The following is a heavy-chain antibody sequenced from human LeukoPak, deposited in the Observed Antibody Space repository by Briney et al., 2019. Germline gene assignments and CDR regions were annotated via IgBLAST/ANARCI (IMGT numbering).Heavy chain of an antibody. J-gene: IGHJ4*02. CDR1: GYTFTSYG. Sequence: ASVKVSCKASGYTFTSYGISWVRQAPGQGLEWMGWISAYNGNTNYAQKLQGRVTMTTDTSTSTAYMELRSLRSDDTAVYYCARDLGCTSCYGGGLDYWGQGTLVTVSS. D-gene: IGHD2-2*01. CDR3: ARDLGCTSCYGGGLDY. CDR2: ISAYNGNT. V-gene: IGHV1-18*01.